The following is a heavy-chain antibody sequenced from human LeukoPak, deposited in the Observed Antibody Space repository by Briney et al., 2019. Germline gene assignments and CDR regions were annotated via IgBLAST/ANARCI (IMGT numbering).Heavy chain of an antibody. CDR2: INPNSGGT. Sequence: ASVKVSCKASGYTFTDFYIQWVRQAPGQGLEWMGWINPNSGGTNYAQKFQGRVTMTRDTSISTAYMELSSLRSDDTAVYYCARDIGPPIVYYYYYGMDLGCQGTTVTVSS. J-gene: IGHJ6*02. CDR3: ARDIGPPIVYYYYYGMDL. V-gene: IGHV1-2*02. D-gene: IGHD1-26*01. CDR1: GYTFTDFY.